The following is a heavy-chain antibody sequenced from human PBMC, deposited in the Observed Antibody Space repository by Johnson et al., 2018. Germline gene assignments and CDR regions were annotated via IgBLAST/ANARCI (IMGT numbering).Heavy chain of an antibody. CDR2: INSDGSST. D-gene: IGHD3-22*01. J-gene: IGHJ6*03. Sequence: VQLQESGGGLVQPGGSLRLSCAASGFTFSTYWMDWVRQVPGKGLVWVSRINSDGSSTAYADSVKGRFTISRDNAKNTLYLQMNSLSAEDTALYYCGREDYYDSRTRGYMDVCGKGTTVIVSS. CDR3: GREDYYDSRTRGYMDV. CDR1: GFTFSTYW. V-gene: IGHV3-74*01.